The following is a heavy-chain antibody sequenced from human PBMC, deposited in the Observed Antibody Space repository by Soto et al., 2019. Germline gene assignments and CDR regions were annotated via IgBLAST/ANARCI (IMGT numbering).Heavy chain of an antibody. V-gene: IGHV3-23*01. CDR3: AMKGVIVNGTGFSDS. J-gene: IGHJ5*01. Sequence: QTGGSLRLSCAASGFTFSTNAMNWVRQAPGKGLEWVSIISGSGRTIYYADSVKGRFTISRDNSKNTVYLQMNSLRAEDTAVYYCAMKGVIVNGTGFSDSWGPGPLVT. D-gene: IGHD3-22*01. CDR1: GFTFSTNA. CDR2: ISGSGRTI.